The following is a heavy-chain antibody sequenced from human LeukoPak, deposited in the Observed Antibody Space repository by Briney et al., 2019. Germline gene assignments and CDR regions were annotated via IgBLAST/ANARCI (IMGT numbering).Heavy chain of an antibody. J-gene: IGHJ5*02. CDR3: AREGLNMVRGVIPKEAWGWFDP. V-gene: IGHV4-34*01. D-gene: IGHD3-10*01. CDR2: INHSGST. CDR1: GGSFSGYY. Sequence: SETLSLTCAVYGGSFSGYYWSWIRQPPGKGLEWIGEINHSGSTNYNPSLKSRVTISVDTSKNQFSLKLTSVTAADTAVYYCAREGLNMVRGVIPKEAWGWFDPWGQGTLVTVSS.